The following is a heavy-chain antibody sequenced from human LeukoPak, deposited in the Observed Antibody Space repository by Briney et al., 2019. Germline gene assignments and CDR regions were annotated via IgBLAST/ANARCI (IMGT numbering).Heavy chain of an antibody. CDR2: IYYSGST. CDR3: ARDGVVTTPYYFDY. CDR1: GGSISSSSYY. Sequence: SETLSLTCTVSGGSISSSSYYWGWIRQPPGKGLEWIGSIYYSGSTYYNPSLKSRVTISVDTSKNQFSLKLSSVTAADTAVYYCARDGVVTTPYYFDYWGQGTLVTVSS. V-gene: IGHV4-39*07. J-gene: IGHJ4*02. D-gene: IGHD3-3*01.